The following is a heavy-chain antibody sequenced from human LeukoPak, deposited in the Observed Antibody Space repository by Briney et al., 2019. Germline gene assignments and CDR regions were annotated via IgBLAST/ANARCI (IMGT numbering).Heavy chain of an antibody. CDR2: MNPNSGNT. J-gene: IGHJ4*02. CDR3: ARRNTAMVAGLDY. V-gene: IGHV1-8*01. CDR1: GYTFTTYD. Sequence: ASVKVSCKASGYTFTTYDINGVRQATGQGLEWMGWMNPNSGNTAYAQKFQGRVTMTRNTSISTAFMELSGLRSEDTAVYFCARRNTAMVAGLDYWGQGSLVTVSS. D-gene: IGHD5-18*01.